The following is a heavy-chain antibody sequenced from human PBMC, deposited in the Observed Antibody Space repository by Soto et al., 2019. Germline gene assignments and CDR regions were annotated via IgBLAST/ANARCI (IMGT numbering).Heavy chain of an antibody. CDR3: ARLVKDIVVVVAATGDAFDI. CDR2: IYYSGST. CDR1: GGSISSSSYY. V-gene: IGHV4-39*01. J-gene: IGHJ3*02. Sequence: QLQLQESGPGLVKPSETLSLTCTVSGGSISSSSYYWGWIRQPPGKGLEWIGSIYYSGSTYYNPSLKSRVTISVDTSKNQFSLKLSSVTAADTAVYYCARLVKDIVVVVAATGDAFDIWGQGTMVTVSS. D-gene: IGHD2-15*01.